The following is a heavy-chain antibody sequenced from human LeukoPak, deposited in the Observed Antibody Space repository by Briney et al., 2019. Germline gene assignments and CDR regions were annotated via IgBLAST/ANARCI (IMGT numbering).Heavy chain of an antibody. CDR3: ARHRMLCGGDCQDDFDV. D-gene: IGHD2-21*02. Sequence: PSETLSLTCGVSGGSFSGYYWSWIRQPPGKGLEWIGEINHSGSAHYNPSLKSRVTISVDTSKSQFSLRLSSVPAADTAVYYCARHRMLCGGDCQDDFDVWGQGTMVTVSS. V-gene: IGHV4-34*01. CDR1: GGSFSGYY. J-gene: IGHJ3*01. CDR2: INHSGSA.